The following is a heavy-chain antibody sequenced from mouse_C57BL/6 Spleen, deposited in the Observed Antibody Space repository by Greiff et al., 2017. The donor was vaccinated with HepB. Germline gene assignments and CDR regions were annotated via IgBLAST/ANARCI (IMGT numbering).Heavy chain of an antibody. CDR3: ARQGGRDLFYAMDY. Sequence: EVHLVESGGGLVKPGGSLKLSCAASGFTFSSYAMSWVRQTPEKRLEWVATISDGGSYTYYPDNVKGRFTISRDNAKNNLYLQMSHLKSEDTAMYYCARQGGRDLFYAMDYWGQGTSVTVSS. J-gene: IGHJ4*01. D-gene: IGHD3-3*01. CDR2: ISDGGSYT. CDR1: GFTFSSYA. V-gene: IGHV5-4*01.